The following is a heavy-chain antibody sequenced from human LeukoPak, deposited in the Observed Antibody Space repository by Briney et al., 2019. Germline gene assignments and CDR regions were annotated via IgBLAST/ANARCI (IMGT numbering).Heavy chain of an antibody. CDR2: ISSSGSTI. CDR1: GYTFSSYE. V-gene: IGHV3-48*03. CDR3: ARGTLGFDY. D-gene: IGHD1-14*01. Sequence: GGSLKLSCTASGYTFSSYEMNWVRQAPGKGLEWVSYISSSGSTIYYADFVKGRFTISRDNAKNSLYLQMNSLRAEDTAVYYCARGTLGFDYWGQGTLVSVSS. J-gene: IGHJ4*02.